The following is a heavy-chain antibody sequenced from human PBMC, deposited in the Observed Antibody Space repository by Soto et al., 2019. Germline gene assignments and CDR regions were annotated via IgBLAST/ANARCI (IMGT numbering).Heavy chain of an antibody. CDR1: SGSISSSNW. D-gene: IGHD3-3*01. J-gene: IGHJ4*02. Sequence: QLQLQESGPGLVKPSGTLSLTCAVSSGSISSSNWWSWVRQPPGKGLEWIGEIYHSGSTNYNPSLKSRVTISVDKSKNQFSLKLRSVTAADTAVYCCVRTVYITIFGVVEDWGQGTLVTVSS. V-gene: IGHV4-4*01. CDR2: IYHSGST. CDR3: VRTVYITIFGVVED.